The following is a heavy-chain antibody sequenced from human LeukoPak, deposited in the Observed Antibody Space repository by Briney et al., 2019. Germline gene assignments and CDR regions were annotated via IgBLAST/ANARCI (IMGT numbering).Heavy chain of an antibody. D-gene: IGHD3-22*01. CDR3: AREVAYYYDSSGYYDY. CDR1: GFTVSSNY. V-gene: IGHV3-66*02. Sequence: GGSLRLSCAASGFTVSSNYMSWVRQAPGKGLEWVSVIYSGGSTYYSDSVKGRFTISRDNSKNTLYLQMNSLRAEDTAVYYCAREVAYYYDSSGYYDYWGQGTLVTVSS. CDR2: IYSGGST. J-gene: IGHJ4*02.